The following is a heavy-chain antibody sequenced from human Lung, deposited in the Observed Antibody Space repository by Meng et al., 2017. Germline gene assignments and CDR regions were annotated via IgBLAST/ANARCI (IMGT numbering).Heavy chain of an antibody. CDR3: ARFDISSSGRGDY. CDR1: GGSITSSTW. V-gene: IGHV4-4*02. CDR2: IFHSGST. D-gene: IGHD1-26*01. J-gene: IGHJ4*02. Sequence: VQLQESGPGLVKPSGTLSLTCAVPGGSITSSTWWSWVRKTPGKGLEWFGEIFHSGSTNYNPPLESRVTISVDKSKNQFSLKVYSVTAADTATYYCARFDISSSGRGDYWGQGILVTVSS.